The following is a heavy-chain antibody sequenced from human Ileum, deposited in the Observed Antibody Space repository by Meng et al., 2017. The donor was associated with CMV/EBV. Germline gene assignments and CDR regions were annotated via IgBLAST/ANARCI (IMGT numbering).Heavy chain of an antibody. Sequence: FITSHNYYWGWIRHPPGTRLEWIGSVYTSGSTSYSPSLQSRVTISVDLSKNQFSLNLSSVTAADTAVYYCARRTYSSSEFSGTSFDYWGQGTLVTVSS. J-gene: IGHJ4*02. D-gene: IGHD6-19*01. CDR2: VYTSGST. V-gene: IGHV4-39*01. CDR3: ARRTYSSSEFSGTSFDY. CDR1: FITSHNYY.